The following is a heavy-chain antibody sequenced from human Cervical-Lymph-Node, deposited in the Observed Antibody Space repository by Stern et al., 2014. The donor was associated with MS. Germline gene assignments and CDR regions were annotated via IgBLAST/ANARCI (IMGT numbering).Heavy chain of an antibody. J-gene: IGHJ4*02. V-gene: IGHV1-2*06. CDR1: GYSFTGYD. CDR2: INPNSGGT. Sequence: VQLVESGAEVKKPGASVKVSCKASGYSFTGYDMHLVRQAPGQGLEWMGRINPNSGGTNYEQKFEGRVTLTRDTTINTAYMELSSLRSDDTAVYYCATVGTSDYWGQGTLVTVSS. CDR3: ATVGTSDY.